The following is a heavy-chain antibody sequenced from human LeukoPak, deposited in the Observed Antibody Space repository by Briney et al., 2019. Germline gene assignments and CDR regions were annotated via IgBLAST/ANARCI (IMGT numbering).Heavy chain of an antibody. CDR1: GGTFSSYA. D-gene: IGHD3-9*01. Sequence: ASVKVSCKASGGTFSSYAISWVRQAPGQGLEWMGWISAYNGNTNYAQKLQGRVTMTTDTSTSTAYMELRSLRSDDTAVYYCARDTPRYFDWLSDFDYWGQGTLVTVSS. CDR2: ISAYNGNT. CDR3: ARDTPRYFDWLSDFDY. J-gene: IGHJ4*02. V-gene: IGHV1-18*01.